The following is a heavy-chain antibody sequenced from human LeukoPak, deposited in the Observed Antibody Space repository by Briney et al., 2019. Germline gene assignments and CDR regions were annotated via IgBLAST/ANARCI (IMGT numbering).Heavy chain of an antibody. J-gene: IGHJ3*01. CDR1: GFTFSSHS. V-gene: IGHV3-21*01. CDR2: IGGSSSSI. CDR3: ARETGEAFDV. D-gene: IGHD3-10*01. Sequence: GGSLRLSCAASGFTFSSHSMNWVRQAPGKGLEWVSSIGGSSSSIYYADSVKGRFTISRDNAKNSLYLQMNSLRVEDTGVYYCARETGEAFDVWGQGTMVIVSS.